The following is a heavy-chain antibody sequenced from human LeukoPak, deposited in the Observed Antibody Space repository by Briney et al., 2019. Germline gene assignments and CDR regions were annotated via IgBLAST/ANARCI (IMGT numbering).Heavy chain of an antibody. J-gene: IGHJ6*03. D-gene: IGHD3-22*01. V-gene: IGHV4-4*07. Sequence: PSETLSLTCTVSGGSISSYYWSWIRQPAGKGLERIGRIYTSGSTNYNPSLKSRATMSVDTSKKQFSLKLSSVTAADTAVYYCARVSYLGGYPPYYDYYMDVWGKGTTVTVSS. CDR1: GGSISSYY. CDR2: IYTSGST. CDR3: ARVSYLGGYPPYYDYYMDV.